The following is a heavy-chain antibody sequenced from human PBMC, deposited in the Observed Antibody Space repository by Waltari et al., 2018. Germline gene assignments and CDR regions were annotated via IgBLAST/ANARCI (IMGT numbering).Heavy chain of an antibody. V-gene: IGHV3-30*02. Sequence: QVQLVESGGGVVQPGGSLRLSCAASGFTFSSYGMHWVRQAPGKGLEWVAFIRDDGSNKYYADSVKGRFTISRDNSKNTLYLQMNSLRAEDTAVYYCAKDNSGGILRYWGQGTLVTVSS. CDR1: GFTFSSYG. CDR2: IRDDGSNK. J-gene: IGHJ4*02. CDR3: AKDNSGGILRY. D-gene: IGHD2-15*01.